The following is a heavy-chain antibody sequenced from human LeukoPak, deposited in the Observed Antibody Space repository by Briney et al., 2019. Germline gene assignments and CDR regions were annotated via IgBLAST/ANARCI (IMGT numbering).Heavy chain of an antibody. CDR1: GFTFSSYW. D-gene: IGHD3-22*01. CDR2: TKQDGSEK. J-gene: IGHJ3*02. CDR3: AVFSGFDAFDI. V-gene: IGHV3-7*01. Sequence: SGGSLRLSCAASGFTFSSYWRSWVRQAPGKGLEWVANTKQDGSEKYYVDSVRGRFTIARDNAKNSLYLQMNSLRAEDTAVYYCAVFSGFDAFDIWGQGTMVTVSS.